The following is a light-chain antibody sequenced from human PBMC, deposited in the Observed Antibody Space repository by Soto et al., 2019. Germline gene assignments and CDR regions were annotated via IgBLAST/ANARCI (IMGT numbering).Light chain of an antibody. CDR2: GAS. Sequence: EIVMTQSPATLSVSPGGRATLSFRASQSISYTLAWYQQKPGQAPRLLIYGASTRAPGFPARFSGSGSGTDFTLTISSLQSEDFAVYYCQQYNNWPWTFGQGTKVDIK. J-gene: IGKJ1*01. CDR3: QQYNNWPWT. CDR1: QSISYT. V-gene: IGKV3-15*01.